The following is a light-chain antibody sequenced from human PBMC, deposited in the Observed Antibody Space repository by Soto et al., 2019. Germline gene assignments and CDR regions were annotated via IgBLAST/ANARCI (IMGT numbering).Light chain of an antibody. CDR2: DAS. J-gene: IGKJ1*01. V-gene: IGKV1-5*01. CDR3: QQYNGYSPWT. Sequence: DIQMTQSPSTLSPSVGDRVTITCRASQSISSWLAWYQQKPGKAPELLIYDASSLESGVPSRFSGSGSGTEFTLTISSLQPDDFATYYCQQYNGYSPWTFGQGTKVDIK. CDR1: QSISSW.